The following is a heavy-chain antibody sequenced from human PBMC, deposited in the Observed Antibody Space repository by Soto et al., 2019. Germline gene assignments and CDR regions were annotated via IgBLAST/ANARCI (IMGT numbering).Heavy chain of an antibody. CDR1: GGTFSSYA. D-gene: IGHD3-9*01. CDR2: IIPIFGTA. Sequence: QVQLVQSGAEVKKPGSSVKVSCKASGGTFSSYAISWVRQAPGQGLEWMGGIIPIFGTANYAQKFQGRVTITADESTSTAYMELSSLRSEDTAVYYCARAGQKTHYDILTGNWFDPWGQGTLVTVSS. CDR3: ARAGQKTHYDILTGNWFDP. V-gene: IGHV1-69*01. J-gene: IGHJ5*02.